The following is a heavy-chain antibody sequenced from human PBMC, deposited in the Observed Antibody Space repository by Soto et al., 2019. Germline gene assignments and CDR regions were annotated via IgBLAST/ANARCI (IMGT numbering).Heavy chain of an antibody. CDR1: GYTFTSYA. CDR2: INAGNGNT. J-gene: IGHJ6*03. Sequence: ASVKVSCKASGYTFTSYAMHWVRQAPGQRLEWMGWINAGNGNTKYSQKFQGRVTITRDTSASTAYMELSSLRSEDTAVYYCARLGGSDYWNDSRLSVYYYYYMDVWGKGTTVTVSS. V-gene: IGHV1-3*01. CDR3: ARLGGSDYWNDSRLSVYYYYYMDV. D-gene: IGHD1-1*01.